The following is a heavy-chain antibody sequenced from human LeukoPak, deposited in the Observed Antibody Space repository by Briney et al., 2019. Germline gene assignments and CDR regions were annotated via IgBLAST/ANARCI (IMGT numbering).Heavy chain of an antibody. D-gene: IGHD6-13*01. J-gene: IGHJ4*02. CDR2: IRYDGSNK. CDR1: GFTFSSYG. CDR3: ANLGQQLVSI. Sequence: PGGSLRLSCAASGFTFSSYGMHWVRQAPGKGLEWVAFIRYDGSNKYYADSVKGRFTISRDNSKNTPYLQMNSLRAEDTAVYYCANLGQQLVSIWGQGTLVTVSS. V-gene: IGHV3-30*02.